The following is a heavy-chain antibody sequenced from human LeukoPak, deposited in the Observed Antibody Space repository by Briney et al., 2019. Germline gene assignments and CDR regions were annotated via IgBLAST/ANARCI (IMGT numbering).Heavy chain of an antibody. V-gene: IGHV4-34*01. CDR2: INHSGST. CDR1: GGSFSGYY. Sequence: SETLSLTCAVYGGSFSGYYWSWIRQPPGKGLEWIGEINHSGSTNYNPSLKSRVTISVDTSKNQFSLKLSSVTAADTAVYYCARDRAYGDYTGLGYFDYWGQGTLVTVSS. J-gene: IGHJ4*02. D-gene: IGHD4-17*01. CDR3: ARDRAYGDYTGLGYFDY.